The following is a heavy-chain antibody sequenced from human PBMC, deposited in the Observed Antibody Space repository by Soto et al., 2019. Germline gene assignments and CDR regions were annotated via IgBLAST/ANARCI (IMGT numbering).Heavy chain of an antibody. CDR2: VSSSSSDI. Sequence: PGGSLRLSCAASGFTFSSYSMNWVRQAPGKGLGWVSSVSSSSSDIYYADSVKGRFTISRDNSKNTLYLQMNSLRAEDTAVYYCAKDEDIAAAGYFDYWGQGTLVTVSS. J-gene: IGHJ4*02. D-gene: IGHD6-13*01. V-gene: IGHV3-21*04. CDR1: GFTFSSYS. CDR3: AKDEDIAAAGYFDY.